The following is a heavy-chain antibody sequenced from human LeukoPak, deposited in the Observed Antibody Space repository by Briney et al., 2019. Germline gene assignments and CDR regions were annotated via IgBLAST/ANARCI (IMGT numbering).Heavy chain of an antibody. CDR1: GGTFSSYA. V-gene: IGHV1-69*01. Sequence: GASVKVSCKASGGTFSSYAISWVRQAPGHGLEWMGGIIPIFGTANYAQKFQGRVTITADESTSTAYMELSSLRSEDTAVYYCARCTRFGGWYCNDYWGQGTLVTVSS. CDR2: IIPIFGTA. CDR3: ARCTRFGGWYCNDY. J-gene: IGHJ4*02. D-gene: IGHD6-19*01.